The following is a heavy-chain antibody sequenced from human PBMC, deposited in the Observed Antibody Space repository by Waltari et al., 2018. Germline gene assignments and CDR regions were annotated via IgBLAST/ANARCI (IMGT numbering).Heavy chain of an antibody. CDR3: ARVRLYSSSSYGMDV. CDR2: IYTSGST. J-gene: IGHJ6*02. D-gene: IGHD6-13*01. Sequence: QVQLQESGPGLVKHSQTLSLTCTVSGGSISSGSYYWSWIRQTAGKGLEWIGRIYTSGSTNYNPSLKSRVTISVDTSKNQFSLKLSSVTAADTAVYYCARVRLYSSSSYGMDVWGQGTTVTGSS. V-gene: IGHV4-61*02. CDR1: GGSISSGSYY.